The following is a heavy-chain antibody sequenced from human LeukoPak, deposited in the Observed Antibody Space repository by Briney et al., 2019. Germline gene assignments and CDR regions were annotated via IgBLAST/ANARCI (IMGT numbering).Heavy chain of an antibody. CDR2: INHSGST. Sequence: SETLSLTCAVYGGSFSGYYWSWIRQPPGKGLEWIGEINHSGSTNYNPSLKSRVTISVDTSKNQFSLKLSSATAADTAVYYCARLHDYVWGSYRYRGRHNWFDPWGQGTLVTVSS. CDR3: ARLHDYVWGSYRYRGRHNWFDP. J-gene: IGHJ5*02. CDR1: GGSFSGYY. D-gene: IGHD3-16*02. V-gene: IGHV4-34*01.